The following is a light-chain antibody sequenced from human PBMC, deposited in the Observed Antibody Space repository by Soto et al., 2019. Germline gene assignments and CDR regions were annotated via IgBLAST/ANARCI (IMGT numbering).Light chain of an antibody. CDR1: RRDVGGYNY. J-gene: IGLJ1*01. V-gene: IGLV2-14*01. CDR2: EVT. Sequence: QSALTQPDSVSGSPGQSITISCTGTRRDVGGYNYVSWYQQYQGKSPKLLIYEVTHRPSGVSNRFSGSKSGNTASLTISGLQAEDEADYYCSSYTISNTLPFVFGTGTKLTVL. CDR3: SSYTISNTLPFV.